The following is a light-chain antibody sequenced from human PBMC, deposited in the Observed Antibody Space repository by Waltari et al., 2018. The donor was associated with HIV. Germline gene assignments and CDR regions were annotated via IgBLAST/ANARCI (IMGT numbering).Light chain of an antibody. V-gene: IGLV3-10*01. CDR3: YSTDSSGRGV. J-gene: IGLJ3*02. CDR2: EAY. Sequence: SYELPQPPSVSVSPGQTARITCSGVLPYKHPFWYPQKSGQAPLVVIYEAYTRPSGIPERFSGSRSGAMAILTISGARVEDEGDYYCYSTDSSGRGVFGGGTKLTVL. CDR1: LPYKH.